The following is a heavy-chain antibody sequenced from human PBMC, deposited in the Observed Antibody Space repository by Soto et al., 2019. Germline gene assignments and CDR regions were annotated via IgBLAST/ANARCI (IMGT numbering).Heavy chain of an antibody. D-gene: IGHD3-9*01. V-gene: IGHV3-15*07. CDR3: TTLQGLRYFDWLSIGGYGVSGDAFDI. CDR2: IKSKTDGGTT. Sequence: GGSLRLSCAASGFTFSNAWMNWVRQAPGKGLEWVGRIKSKTDGGTTDYAAPVKGRFTISRDDSKNTLYLQMNSLKTEDTAVYYCTTLQGLRYFDWLSIGGYGVSGDAFDIWGQGTMVTVSS. J-gene: IGHJ3*02. CDR1: GFTFSNAW.